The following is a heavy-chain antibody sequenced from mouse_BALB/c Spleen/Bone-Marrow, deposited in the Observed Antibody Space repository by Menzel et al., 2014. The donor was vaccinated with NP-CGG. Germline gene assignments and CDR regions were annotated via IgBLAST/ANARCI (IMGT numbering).Heavy chain of an antibody. Sequence: QVHVKQSGPELVKPGASVKISCKASGYTFXDYYINWVKQRPGQGLEWIGWIYPGSGNTKYNEKFKGKATLTVDTSSSTAYMQLSSLTSEDTAVYFCANLGRYAMDYWGQGTSVTVSS. CDR1: GYTFXDYY. D-gene: IGHD3-1*01. V-gene: IGHV1-84*02. J-gene: IGHJ4*01. CDR2: IYPGSGNT. CDR3: ANLGRYAMDY.